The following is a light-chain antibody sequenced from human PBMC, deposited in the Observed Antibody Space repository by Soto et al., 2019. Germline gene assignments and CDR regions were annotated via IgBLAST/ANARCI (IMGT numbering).Light chain of an antibody. CDR1: ASNIGSNS. V-gene: IGLV1-51*01. J-gene: IGLJ2*01. CDR3: GTWESYLSVGV. Sequence: QSVLTQPPSVSAAPGQTVSISCSGSASNIGSNSVSWYQQVPGTAPKLLLYDNDKRPSGIPDRFFGSKSATSATLGITDLQTADEADYYCGTWESYLSVGVFGGGTKLTVL. CDR2: DND.